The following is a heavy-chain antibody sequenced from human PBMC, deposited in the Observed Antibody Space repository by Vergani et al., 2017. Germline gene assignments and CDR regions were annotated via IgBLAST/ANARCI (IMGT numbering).Heavy chain of an antibody. CDR2: IISIFGTA. Sequence: QVQLVQSGAEVKKPGSSVKVSCKASGGTFSSYAISWVRQAPGQGLEWMGRIISIFGTANYAQKFQGRVTITADESTSTAYMELSSLRSEDTAVYYCARXMSKVVVIPGGMDVWGQGTTVTVSS. CDR3: ARXMSKVVVIPGGMDV. V-gene: IGHV1-69*13. CDR1: GGTFSSYA. D-gene: IGHD3-22*01. J-gene: IGHJ6*02.